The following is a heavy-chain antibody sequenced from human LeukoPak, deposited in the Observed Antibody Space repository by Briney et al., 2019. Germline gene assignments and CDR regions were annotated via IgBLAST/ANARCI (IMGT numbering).Heavy chain of an antibody. J-gene: IGHJ3*02. V-gene: IGHV1-18*01. CDR3: AREGAVVPAPGAFDI. CDR1: GYTFTSYG. D-gene: IGHD2-2*01. Sequence: ASVKVSCKASGYTFTSYGISWVRPAPGQGLEWMGWISAYNGNTNYAQKLQGRVTMTTDTSTSTAYMELRSLRSDDTAVYYCAREGAVVPAPGAFDIWGQGTMVTVSS. CDR2: ISAYNGNT.